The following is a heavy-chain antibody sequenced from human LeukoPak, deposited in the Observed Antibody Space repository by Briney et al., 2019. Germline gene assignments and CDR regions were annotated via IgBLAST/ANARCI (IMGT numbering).Heavy chain of an antibody. V-gene: IGHV1-46*01. CDR3: ARSYGDYEP. CDR1: GYGFSIYY. J-gene: IGHJ5*02. D-gene: IGHD2-21*02. Sequence: GASVKVSCKASGYGFSIYYVHWVRQAPGEGLEWMGMINPNDGRTTYAQKFQGRVTMTRDTSTSTVYMELSSLRSEDTAVYYCARSYGDYEPWGQGTLVTVSS. CDR2: INPNDGRT.